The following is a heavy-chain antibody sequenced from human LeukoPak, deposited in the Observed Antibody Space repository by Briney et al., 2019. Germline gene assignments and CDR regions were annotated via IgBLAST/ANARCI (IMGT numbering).Heavy chain of an antibody. CDR2: INPNSGGT. CDR3: ARGYCSGGSCYSVENWFDP. D-gene: IGHD2-15*01. CDR1: GYSFTGYY. J-gene: IGHJ5*02. Sequence: ASVTVSCKAAGYSFTGYYMFWVRQAPGQGLEWMGRINPNSGGTNYAQKFQGRVTMTRDTSIRTAYMELSRLRSDDTAVYYCARGYCSGGSCYSVENWFDPWGQGTLVTVSS. V-gene: IGHV1-2*06.